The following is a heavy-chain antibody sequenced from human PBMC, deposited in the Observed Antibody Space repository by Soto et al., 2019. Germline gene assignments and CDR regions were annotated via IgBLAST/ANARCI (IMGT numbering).Heavy chain of an antibody. Sequence: EVQLVESGGGLVQPGGSLRLSCAASGFKFDDYAMHWVRQAPGKGLEWVSGISLKSGDINYADSVKGRFTISRDNAKNSLFLQMNNLSADDTALYYCVKEKVPTFLHAFDIWGQGTMVTVSS. CDR1: GFKFDDYA. V-gene: IGHV3-9*01. CDR2: ISLKSGDI. J-gene: IGHJ3*02. CDR3: VKEKVPTFLHAFDI. D-gene: IGHD3-16*01.